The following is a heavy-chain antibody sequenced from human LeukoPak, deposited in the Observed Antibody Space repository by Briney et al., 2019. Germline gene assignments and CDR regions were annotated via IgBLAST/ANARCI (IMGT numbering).Heavy chain of an antibody. CDR3: AREGYCSGGSCYSNY. J-gene: IGHJ4*02. CDR1: GFTFSSYS. D-gene: IGHD2-15*01. V-gene: IGHV3-21*01. Sequence: GGSLRLSRAASGFTFSSYSMNSVRPAPGKGLQWVSSISSSSSYIYYADSVKGRFTISRDNAKNSLYLQMNSLRAEDTAVYYCAREGYCSGGSCYSNYWGQGTLVTVSS. CDR2: ISSSSSYI.